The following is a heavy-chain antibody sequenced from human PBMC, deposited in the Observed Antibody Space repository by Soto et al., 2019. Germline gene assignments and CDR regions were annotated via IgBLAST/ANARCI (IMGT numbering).Heavy chain of an antibody. CDR3: ARVVGIASRPRLYYFDY. CDR2: IIPIFGTA. Sequence: QVQLVQSGAEVKKPGSSVKVSCKASGGTFSSYAISWVRQAPGQGLEWMGGIIPIFGTANYAQKFQGRVTITADESTSTAYMGLSSLRSEATAVYYCARVVGIASRPRLYYFDYWGQGTLVTVSS. J-gene: IGHJ4*02. V-gene: IGHV1-69*12. D-gene: IGHD6-6*01. CDR1: GGTFSSYA.